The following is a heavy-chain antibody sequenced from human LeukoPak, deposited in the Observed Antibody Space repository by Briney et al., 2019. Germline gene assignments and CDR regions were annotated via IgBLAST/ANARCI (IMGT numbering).Heavy chain of an antibody. J-gene: IGHJ4*02. V-gene: IGHV4-59*01. Sequence: PSETLSLTCTVSGGSISSYYWSWIRQPPGKGLEWIGHIYYSGSTNYNPSLKSRVTISVDTSKNQFSLKLSSVTAADTAVYYCATSDSSGWYDFDYWGQGTLVTVSS. CDR3: ATSDSSGWYDFDY. D-gene: IGHD6-19*01. CDR2: IYYSGST. CDR1: GGSISSYY.